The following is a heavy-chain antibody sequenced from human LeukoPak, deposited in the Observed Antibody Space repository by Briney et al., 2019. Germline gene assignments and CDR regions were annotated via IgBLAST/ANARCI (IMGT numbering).Heavy chain of an antibody. CDR1: GFTFSDYY. D-gene: IGHD3-22*01. V-gene: IGHV3-11*01. CDR2: ISRSGSTI. CDR3: ARASDYYDSSGTNYYYYYMDV. Sequence: GGSLRLSCAPSGFTFSDYYMTWIRQAQGRGLEWLSYISRSGSTIYYADSVKGRFTISRDNAKNSLYLQMDSLRADDTAVYYCARASDYYDSSGTNYYYYYMDVWGNGTTVTVSS. J-gene: IGHJ6*03.